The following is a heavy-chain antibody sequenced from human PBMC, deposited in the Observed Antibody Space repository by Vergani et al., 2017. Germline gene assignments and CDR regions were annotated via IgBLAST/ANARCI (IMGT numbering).Heavy chain of an antibody. Sequence: EVQLVESGGGLVKPGGSLRLSCAASGFTFSSYSMNWVREAPGKGLEWVSSISSSSSYIYYADSVKGRFTSSRDNAKNSLYLQMNSLRAEDTAVYYCARTDYYYYGMDVWGQGTTVTVSS. CDR1: GFTFSSYS. CDR2: ISSSSSYI. CDR3: ARTDYYYYGMDV. J-gene: IGHJ6*01. V-gene: IGHV3-21*01.